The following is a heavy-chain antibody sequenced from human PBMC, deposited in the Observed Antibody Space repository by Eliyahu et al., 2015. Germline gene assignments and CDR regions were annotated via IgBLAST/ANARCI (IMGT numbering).Heavy chain of an antibody. CDR2: INHSGST. D-gene: IGHD3-10*01. Sequence: QVQLQQWGAGLLKPSETLSLTCAVYGGSFSGYYWSWTRQPPGKGLEWIGEINHSGSTNYNPSLKSRVTISVDTSKNQFSLKLSSVTAADTAVYYCARGPITMVQGVIITWHYYYMDVWGKGTTVTVSS. CDR1: GGSFSGYY. CDR3: ARGPITMVQGVIITWHYYYMDV. V-gene: IGHV4-34*01. J-gene: IGHJ6*03.